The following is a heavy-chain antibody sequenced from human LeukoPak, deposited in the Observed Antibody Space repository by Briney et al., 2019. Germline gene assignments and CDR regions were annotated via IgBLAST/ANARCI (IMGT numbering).Heavy chain of an antibody. V-gene: IGHV4-39*06. Sequence: SETLSLTCTVSDGSISSSNYYWAWIRQPPGKGLEWIGSVYYSGTTYYNPSLKSRVTISVDTSKNQFPLRLSSVTAADTAVYYCARRRIVGATTLYYYYGMDVWGQGTTVTVSS. CDR3: ARRRIVGATTLYYYYGMDV. J-gene: IGHJ6*02. D-gene: IGHD1-26*01. CDR2: VYYSGTT. CDR1: DGSISSSNYY.